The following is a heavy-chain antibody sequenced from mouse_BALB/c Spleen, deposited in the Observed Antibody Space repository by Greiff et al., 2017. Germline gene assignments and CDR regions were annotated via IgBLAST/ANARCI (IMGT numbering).Heavy chain of an antibody. J-gene: IGHJ3*01. V-gene: IGHV5-17*02. CDR1: GFTFTSFG. D-gene: IGHD2-4*01. Sequence: EVMLVESGAGLVQPGGSRKLSCAASGFTFTSFGMHWVRQAPGKGLEWVGYISSGSSTIYYADTVKGRFTISRDNPKNTLFLQMTSLRSEDTAMYDCARKGYDYNYFAYWGQGTLVTVSA. CDR2: ISSGSSTI. CDR3: ARKGYDYNYFAY.